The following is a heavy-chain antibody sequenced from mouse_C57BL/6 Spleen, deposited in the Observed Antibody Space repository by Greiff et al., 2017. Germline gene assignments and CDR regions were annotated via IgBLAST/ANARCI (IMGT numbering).Heavy chain of an antibody. Sequence: EVQLQQSGPELVKPGASVKISCKASGYSFTGYYMHWVKQSSEKSLEWIGEINPSTGGTSYNQKFKGKATLTVDKSSSTAYMQLKSLTSEDSAVYYCATNGDWYFDVWGTGTTVTVSS. D-gene: IGHD4-1*01. CDR3: ATNGDWYFDV. V-gene: IGHV1-43*01. CDR2: INPSTGGT. CDR1: GYSFTGYY. J-gene: IGHJ1*03.